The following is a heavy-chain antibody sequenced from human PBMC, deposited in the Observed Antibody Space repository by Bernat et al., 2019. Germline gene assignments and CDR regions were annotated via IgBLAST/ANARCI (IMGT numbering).Heavy chain of an antibody. CDR2: IYYSGST. CDR1: GGSISSGGYY. J-gene: IGHJ6*02. Sequence: QVQLQESGPGLVKPSQTLSLTCTVSGGSISSGGYYWSWIRQHPGKGLEWIGYIYYSGSTYYNTSLKSRVTISVDTSKNQFSLKLSSVTAADTAVYYCATTYDFWSGGSYYYYGMDVWGQGTTVTVSS. D-gene: IGHD3-3*01. V-gene: IGHV4-31*03. CDR3: ATTYDFWSGGSYYYYGMDV.